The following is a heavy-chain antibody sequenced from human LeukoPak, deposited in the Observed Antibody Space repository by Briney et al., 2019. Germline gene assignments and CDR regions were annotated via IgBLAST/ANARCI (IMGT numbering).Heavy chain of an antibody. Sequence: SETLSLTCTVSGGSISSSSYYWGWIRQPPGKGLEWIGSIYYSGSTYYNPSLKSRVTISVDTSKSQFSLKLSSVTAADTAVYYCARRVGYCSSTSCYPTYDAFDIWGQGTMVTVSS. CDR1: GGSISSSSYY. CDR2: IYYSGST. V-gene: IGHV4-39*01. CDR3: ARRVGYCSSTSCYPTYDAFDI. J-gene: IGHJ3*02. D-gene: IGHD2-2*01.